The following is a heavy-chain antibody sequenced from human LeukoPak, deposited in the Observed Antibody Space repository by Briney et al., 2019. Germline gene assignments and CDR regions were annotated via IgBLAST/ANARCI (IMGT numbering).Heavy chain of an antibody. Sequence: GGSLRLSCAASGFTVSDHYMSWIRQAPGKGLEWVSYLSSSGITIEYADSVKGRFTVSRDNANNSPYLQMNSLSPEDTAVYYCARLRRIWNDVEMVDYWGQGTLVTVSS. J-gene: IGHJ4*02. V-gene: IGHV3-11*01. CDR3: ARLRRIWNDVEMVDY. CDR2: LSSSGITI. D-gene: IGHD1-1*01. CDR1: GFTVSDHY.